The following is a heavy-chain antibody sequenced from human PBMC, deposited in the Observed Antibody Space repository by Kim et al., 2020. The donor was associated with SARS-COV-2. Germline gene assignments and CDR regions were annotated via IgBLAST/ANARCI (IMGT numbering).Heavy chain of an antibody. CDR1: GGSISSGGYY. J-gene: IGHJ5*02. CDR3: VREGYYYENSGPRRVWFDP. D-gene: IGHD3-22*01. V-gene: IGHV4-31*03. Sequence: SETMSLTCTVSGGSISSGGYYWSWIRQHPGQGLEWIGYIYYSGSTYYNPSLKSRVTISIDTSKNHFSLKLSSVTAADTALYYCVREGYYYENSGPRRVWFDPWGQGTLVIVSS. CDR2: IYYSGST.